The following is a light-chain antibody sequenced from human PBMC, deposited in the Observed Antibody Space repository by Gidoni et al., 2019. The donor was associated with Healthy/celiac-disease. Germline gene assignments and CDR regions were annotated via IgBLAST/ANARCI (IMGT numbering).Light chain of an antibody. V-gene: IGKV4-1*01. Sequence: DIVMAQSPEYLAVSLGERATINCKSSQSILYSPNNRNYLAWYQQKPGQPPRVLIYWASTRESGVPARFSGSGSATDFTLTISSLQAEDVAVYYCQQYYGTPPYTFGQGTKLEIK. CDR2: WAS. J-gene: IGKJ2*01. CDR1: QSILYSPNNRNY. CDR3: QQYYGTPPYT.